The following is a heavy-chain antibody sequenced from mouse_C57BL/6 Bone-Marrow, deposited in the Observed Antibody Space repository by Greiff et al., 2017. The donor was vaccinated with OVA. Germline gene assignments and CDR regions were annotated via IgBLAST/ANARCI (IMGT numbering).Heavy chain of an antibody. V-gene: IGHV2-5*01. CDR2: IWRGGST. J-gene: IGHJ3*01. CDR1: GFSLTSYG. CDR3: AKPSTVVATPFAY. Sequence: QVQLKQSGPGLVQPSQSLSITCTVSGFSLTSYGVHWVRQSPGKGLAWLGVIWRGGSTDYNAAVMSRLSINKDKSKSQVFFKMNSLQADDTAIYYCAKPSTVVATPFAYWGQGTLVTVSA. D-gene: IGHD1-1*01.